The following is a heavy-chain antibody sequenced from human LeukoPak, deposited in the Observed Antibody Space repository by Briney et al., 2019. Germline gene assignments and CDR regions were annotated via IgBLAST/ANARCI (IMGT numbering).Heavy chain of an antibody. CDR2: IYHSGST. J-gene: IGHJ4*02. V-gene: IGHV4-61*08. CDR1: GGSISSGGYY. D-gene: IGHD6-19*01. CDR3: ARGQGSGWYLFDY. Sequence: PSQTLSLTCTVSGGSISSGGYYWSWIRQHPGKGLEWIGYIYHSGSTNYNPSLKSRVTISVDTSKNQFSLKLSSVTAADTAVYYCARGQGSGWYLFDYWGQGTLVTVSS.